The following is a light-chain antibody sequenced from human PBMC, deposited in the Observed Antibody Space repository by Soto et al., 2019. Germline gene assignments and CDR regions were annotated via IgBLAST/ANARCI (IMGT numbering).Light chain of an antibody. CDR3: AAWDDSLNGYV. CDR1: SSNIGSNT. V-gene: IGLV1-44*01. CDR2: GNN. Sequence: QSALTQPPSASGTPGQRVTISCSGSSSNIGSNTVDWYHQLPGTAPKLLIFGNNQRPSGVPERISGSKSGTSASLAISGLQSEDEADYYCAAWDDSLNGYVFGTGTKLTVL. J-gene: IGLJ1*01.